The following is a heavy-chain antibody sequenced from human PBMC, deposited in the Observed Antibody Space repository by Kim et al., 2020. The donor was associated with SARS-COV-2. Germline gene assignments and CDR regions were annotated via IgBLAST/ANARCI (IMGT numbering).Heavy chain of an antibody. CDR1: GGSFSGYY. D-gene: IGHD5-18*01. V-gene: IGHV4-34*01. CDR3: ARDGRYSYSAGS. CDR2: INHSGST. Sequence: SETLSLTCAVYGGSFSGYYWSWIRQPPGKGLEWIGEINHSGSTNYNPSLKSRVTISVDTSKNQFSLKLSSVTAADTAVYSCARDGRYSYSAGSWGQGTLVTVSS. J-gene: IGHJ5*02.